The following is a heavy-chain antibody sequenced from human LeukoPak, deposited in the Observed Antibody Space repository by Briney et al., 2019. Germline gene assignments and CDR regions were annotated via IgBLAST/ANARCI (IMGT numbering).Heavy chain of an antibody. Sequence: PSETLSLTCTVSGGSISSGGYYWSWIRQPPGKGLEWIGYIYYSGSTNYNPSLKSRVTISVDTSKNQFSLKLSSVTAADTAVYYCARDHGEYGMDVWGQGTTVTVSS. J-gene: IGHJ6*02. CDR3: ARDHGEYGMDV. V-gene: IGHV4-61*08. D-gene: IGHD3-10*01. CDR1: GGSISSGGYY. CDR2: IYYSGST.